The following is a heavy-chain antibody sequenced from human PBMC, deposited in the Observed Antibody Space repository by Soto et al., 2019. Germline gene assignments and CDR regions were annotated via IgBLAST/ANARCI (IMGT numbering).Heavy chain of an antibody. V-gene: IGHV3-30*03. CDR2: ISYDGSNK. CDR1: GFTFSSYG. D-gene: IGHD3-3*01. Sequence: PGGSLRLSXAASGFTFSSYGMHWVRQAPGKGLEWVAVISYDGSNKYYADSVKGRFTISRDNSKNTLYLQMNSLRAEDTAVYYCARVNYDFWSGYGPSYYYYYGMDVWGQGTTVTVSS. J-gene: IGHJ6*02. CDR3: ARVNYDFWSGYGPSYYYYYGMDV.